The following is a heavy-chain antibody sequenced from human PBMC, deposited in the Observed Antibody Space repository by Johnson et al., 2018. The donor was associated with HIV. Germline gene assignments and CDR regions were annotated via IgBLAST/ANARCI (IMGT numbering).Heavy chain of an antibody. V-gene: IGHV3-30*03. CDR3: ASTSSGWFYAFDI. Sequence: QMLLVESEGGLVQPGRSLRLSCPVSGFTFDDYAMHWVRQAPGKGLEWVAVISYDGSNKYYADSVKGRFTISRDNSKNTLYLQMNSLRAEDTALYYCASTSSGWFYAFDIWGQGTMDTVSS. CDR2: ISYDGSNK. J-gene: IGHJ3*02. D-gene: IGHD6-19*01. CDR1: GFTFDDYA.